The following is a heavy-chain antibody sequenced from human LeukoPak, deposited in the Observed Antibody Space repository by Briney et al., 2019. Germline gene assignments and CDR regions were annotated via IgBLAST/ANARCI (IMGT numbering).Heavy chain of an antibody. J-gene: IGHJ5*02. Sequence: GGSLRLSCAASGFTFSSYWMSWVRQAPGKGLEWVANIKQDGSEEYYVDSVKGRFTISRDNAKNSLYLQMNSLRAEDTAVYYCARVRPIGGGRVATKRGSWFDPWGQGTLVTVSS. D-gene: IGHD5-12*01. CDR2: IKQDGSEE. CDR3: ARVRPIGGGRVATKRGSWFDP. V-gene: IGHV3-7*03. CDR1: GFTFSSYW.